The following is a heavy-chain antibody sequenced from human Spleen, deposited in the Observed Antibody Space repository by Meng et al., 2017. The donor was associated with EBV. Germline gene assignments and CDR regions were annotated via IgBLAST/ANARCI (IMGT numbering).Heavy chain of an antibody. Sequence: QAELLMFGDEWKEPWALVKISATASGYSFYEHISICLRQAPGHRLCVMAGITPIFGTTTYAQNFQDRFTIAADTSTATLSMQLISLRSDDTAVYYCASLTEYSSGSTSWGQGTLVIVSS. CDR3: ASLTEYSSGSTS. CDR1: GYSFYEHI. D-gene: IGHD6-19*01. J-gene: IGHJ5*02. V-gene: IGHV1-69*13. CDR2: ITPIFGTT.